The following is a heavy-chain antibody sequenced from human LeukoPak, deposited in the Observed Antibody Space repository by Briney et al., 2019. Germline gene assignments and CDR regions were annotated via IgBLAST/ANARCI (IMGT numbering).Heavy chain of an antibody. D-gene: IGHD5-18*01. CDR2: VYSSGST. CDR1: GDSISSARNY. J-gene: IGHJ4*02. Sequence: SETLSLTCSVSGDSISSARNYWGWIRQSPGKGLEWLASVYSSGSTHSNPSLTSRVSISIDMSKNQFSLKLYSVTASGAAIYYCARHLSGTAMAHYFDFWGQGTLVTVSS. V-gene: IGHV4-39*01. CDR3: ARHLSGTAMAHYFDF.